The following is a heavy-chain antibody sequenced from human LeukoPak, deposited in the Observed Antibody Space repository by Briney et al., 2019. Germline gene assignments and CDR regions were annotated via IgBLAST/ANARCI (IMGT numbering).Heavy chain of an antibody. CDR2: INHNGNVN. CDR1: GFTFSSYW. D-gene: IGHD3-16*01. Sequence: RGSLKLSCAASGFTFSSYWMNWARQAPGKGLEWVASINHNGNVNYYVDSVKGRFTISRDNAKNSLYLQMSNLRAEDTAVYFCARGGGLDVWGQGATVTVSS. V-gene: IGHV3-7*03. CDR3: ARGGGLDV. J-gene: IGHJ6*02.